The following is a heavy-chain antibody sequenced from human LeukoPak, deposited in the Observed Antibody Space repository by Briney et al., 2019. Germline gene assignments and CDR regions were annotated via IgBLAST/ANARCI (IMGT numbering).Heavy chain of an antibody. Sequence: PGRSLRLSCAASGFTFDDYAMHWVRQAPGKGLEWVSGISWNSGSIGYADSVKGRFTISRDNAKNSLYLQMNSLRAEDMALYYCAKDIAPRYSGSYQGGLDYWGQGTLVTVSS. CDR3: AKDIAPRYSGSYQGGLDY. CDR2: ISWNSGSI. CDR1: GFTFDDYA. D-gene: IGHD1-26*01. J-gene: IGHJ4*02. V-gene: IGHV3-9*03.